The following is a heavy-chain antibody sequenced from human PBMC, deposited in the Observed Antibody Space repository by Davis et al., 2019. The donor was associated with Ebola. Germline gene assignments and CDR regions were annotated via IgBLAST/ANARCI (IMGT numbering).Heavy chain of an antibody. Sequence: MPSETLSLTCTVSGYSISSGYYWGWIRQPPGKGLEWIGSIYYSGSTYYNPSLKSRVTISVDTSKNQFSLKLSSVTAADTAVYYCARHYYDSSGYYLNWFDPWGQGTLVTVSS. CDR2: IYYSGST. V-gene: IGHV4-38-2*02. CDR1: GYSISSGYY. J-gene: IGHJ5*02. D-gene: IGHD3-22*01. CDR3: ARHYYDSSGYYLNWFDP.